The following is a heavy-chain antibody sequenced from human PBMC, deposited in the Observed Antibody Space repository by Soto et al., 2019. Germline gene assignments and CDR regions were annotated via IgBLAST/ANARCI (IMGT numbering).Heavy chain of an antibody. D-gene: IGHD2-2*01. CDR3: ARTIVVVPAATLDYGMDV. CDR1: GDNFTSYW. Sequence: ESLKISCKGSGDNFTSYWIGWVRQMPGKGLEWMGIIYPGDSDTRYSPSFQGQVTISADKSISTAYLQWSSLKASDTAMYYCARTIVVVPAATLDYGMDVWGQGTTVTVSS. CDR2: IYPGDSDT. J-gene: IGHJ6*02. V-gene: IGHV5-51*01.